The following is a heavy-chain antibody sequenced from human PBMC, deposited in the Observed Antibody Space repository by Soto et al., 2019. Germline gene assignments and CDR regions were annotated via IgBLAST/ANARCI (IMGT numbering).Heavy chain of an antibody. Sequence: EVQLVESGGGLVQPGGSLRLSCAASGFTFSNAWMSWVRQAPGKGLEWVGRIKSKTDGGTTDYAAPVKGRFTISRDCSKNTLYLQMNSLKTEAAAVYYCTTGADFWSGLPLDYWGQGTLVTVSS. J-gene: IGHJ4*02. CDR2: IKSKTDGGTT. D-gene: IGHD3-3*01. CDR3: TTGADFWSGLPLDY. V-gene: IGHV3-15*01. CDR1: GFTFSNAW.